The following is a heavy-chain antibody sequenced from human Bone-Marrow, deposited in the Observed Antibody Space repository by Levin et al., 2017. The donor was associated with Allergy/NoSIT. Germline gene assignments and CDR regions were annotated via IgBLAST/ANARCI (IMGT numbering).Heavy chain of an antibody. D-gene: IGHD6-19*01. Sequence: GGSLRLSCAASGFTFSSYAMHWVRQAPGKGLEWVAVISYDGSNKYYADSVKGRFTISRDNSKNTLYLQMNSLRAEDTAVYYCAREVGQWLVSGWFDPWGQGTLVTVSS. CDR2: ISYDGSNK. V-gene: IGHV3-30-3*01. J-gene: IGHJ5*02. CDR1: GFTFSSYA. CDR3: AREVGQWLVSGWFDP.